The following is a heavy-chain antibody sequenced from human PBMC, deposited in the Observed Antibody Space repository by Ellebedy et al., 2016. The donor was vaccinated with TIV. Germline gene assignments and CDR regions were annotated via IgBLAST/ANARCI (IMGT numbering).Heavy chain of an antibody. CDR3: AREKWGGEFDY. CDR2: INTGNGDT. Sequence: ASVKVSXXASGYTFTSYPIHWVRQAPGQRLEWMGLINTGNGDTTYSRNFQGKVTITRDTSASTAYMELSSLTSEDTAVYYCAREKWGGEFDYWGLGTLVTVSS. V-gene: IGHV1-3*04. CDR1: GYTFTSYP. J-gene: IGHJ4*02. D-gene: IGHD1-26*01.